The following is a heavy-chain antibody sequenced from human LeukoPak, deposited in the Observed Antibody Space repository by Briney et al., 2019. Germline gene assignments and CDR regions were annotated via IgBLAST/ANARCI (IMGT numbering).Heavy chain of an antibody. CDR2: ISNSGGST. V-gene: IGHV3-23*01. Sequence: GGSQRLSCAASGFNFSSYAMSWVRQAPGKGLEWVSGISNSGGSTYYADSVKGRFTISRDNSENTLYLQMNSLRAEDTALYYCAKGLERESRLDSWGQGTLVTVSS. D-gene: IGHD1-1*01. J-gene: IGHJ4*02. CDR1: GFNFSSYA. CDR3: AKGLERESRLDS.